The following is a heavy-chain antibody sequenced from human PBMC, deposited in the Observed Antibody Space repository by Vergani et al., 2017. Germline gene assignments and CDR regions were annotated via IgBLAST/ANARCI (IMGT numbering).Heavy chain of an antibody. CDR1: GFTFSSYW. D-gene: IGHD6-19*01. J-gene: IGHJ4*02. CDR3: ARDHGLVAGTVDD. CDR2: IKQNGSEK. V-gene: IGHV3-7*03. Sequence: EVQLVESGGGLVQPGGSLRLSCAASGFTFSSYWMSWVRQAPGKGLEWVAKIKQNGSEKYYVDSVKGRFTSSRDNAKNSLYLQMTSLRAEDTAGYYCARDHGLVAGTVDDWGQGTLVTVSS.